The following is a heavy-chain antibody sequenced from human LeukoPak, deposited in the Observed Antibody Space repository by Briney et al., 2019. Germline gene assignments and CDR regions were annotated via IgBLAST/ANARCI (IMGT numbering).Heavy chain of an antibody. J-gene: IGHJ4*02. CDR2: ISSSGSTI. CDR1: GFTFSSYE. Sequence: HSGGSLRLSCAASGFTFSSYEMNWVRQAPGKGLEWVSYISSSGSTIYYADSVKGRFTISRDNAKNSLYLQMNSLRAEDTAVYYCARLMSGGYGAYFDYWGQGTLVTVSS. V-gene: IGHV3-48*03. CDR3: ARLMSGGYGAYFDY. D-gene: IGHD5-12*01.